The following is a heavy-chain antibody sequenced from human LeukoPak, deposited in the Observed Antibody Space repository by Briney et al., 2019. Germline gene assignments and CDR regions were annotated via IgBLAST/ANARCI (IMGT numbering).Heavy chain of an antibody. Sequence: GSLRLSCAASGFTFSSYSMNWVRQAPGKGLEWIGSLYSSGNTYYNPSLKSRVTISVDTSKNQFSLKLSSVTAADTAVYYCARPDISGWTYYFDYWGQGTLVTVSS. CDR1: GFTFSSYSMN. J-gene: IGHJ4*02. CDR2: LYSSGNT. V-gene: IGHV4-39*01. D-gene: IGHD6-19*01. CDR3: ARPDISGWTYYFDY.